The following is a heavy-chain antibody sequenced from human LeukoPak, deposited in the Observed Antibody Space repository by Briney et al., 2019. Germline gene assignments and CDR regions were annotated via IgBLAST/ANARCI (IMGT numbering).Heavy chain of an antibody. CDR1: GFTFSSYW. J-gene: IGHJ4*02. D-gene: IGHD5-12*01. CDR3: ARARGWLRTTSPYYFDY. V-gene: IGHV3-7*01. Sequence: GGSLRLSCAASGFTFSSYWMSWVRQAPGKGLEWVANIKQDGSEKYYVDSVKGRFTISRDDAKDSLYLQMNSLRAEDTAVYYCARARGWLRTTSPYYFDYWGPGTLVTVSS. CDR2: IKQDGSEK.